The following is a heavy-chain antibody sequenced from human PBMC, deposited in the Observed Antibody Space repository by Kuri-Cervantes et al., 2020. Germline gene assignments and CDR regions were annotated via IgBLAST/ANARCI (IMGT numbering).Heavy chain of an antibody. Sequence: GGSLRLSCAASGFTFSDYYMSWIRQAPGKGLEWVSYISSSSSYIYYANSVKGRFTISRDNAKNSLYLQMNSLRAEDTAVYYCARLRDFWSGYYSPAGDYWGQGTLVTVSS. CDR2: ISSSSSYI. V-gene: IGHV3-11*06. CDR3: ARLRDFWSGYYSPAGDY. CDR1: GFTFSDYY. D-gene: IGHD3-3*01. J-gene: IGHJ4*02.